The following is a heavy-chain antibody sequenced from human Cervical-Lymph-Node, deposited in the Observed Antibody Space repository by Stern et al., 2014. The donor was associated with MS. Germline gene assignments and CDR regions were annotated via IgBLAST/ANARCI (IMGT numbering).Heavy chain of an antibody. CDR1: GYTFTSYG. J-gene: IGHJ3*02. D-gene: IGHD2-15*01. CDR2: ISDYNGST. CDR3: ARGLLGSENAFDI. Sequence: HVQLGESGAEVKKPAASVTVSCKASGYTFTSYGIRCVRHAPGQGLEWMGWISDYNGSTNYAQKLQGRVTMTTDTSTSTAYMELRSLRSDDTAVYYCARGLLGSENAFDIWGQGTMVTVSS. V-gene: IGHV1-18*01.